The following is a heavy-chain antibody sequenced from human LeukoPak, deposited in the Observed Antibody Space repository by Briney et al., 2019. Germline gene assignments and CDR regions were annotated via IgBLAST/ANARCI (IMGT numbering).Heavy chain of an antibody. CDR2: MNPNSGNT. D-gene: IGHD6-13*01. J-gene: IGHJ5*02. CDR1: GYTFTSYD. Sequence: ASVKVSCTASGYTFTSYDINWVRQATGQGLEWMGWMNPNSGNTGYAQKFQGRVTMTRNTSISTAYMELSSLRSEDTAVYYCARVGSSWSELNWFDPWGQGTLVTVSS. CDR3: ARVGSSWSELNWFDP. V-gene: IGHV1-8*01.